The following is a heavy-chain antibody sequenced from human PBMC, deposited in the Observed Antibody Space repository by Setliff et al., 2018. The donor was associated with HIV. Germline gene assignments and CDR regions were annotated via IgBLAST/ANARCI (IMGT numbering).Heavy chain of an antibody. CDR3: AREKVGQQLVIDAFDI. J-gene: IGHJ3*02. CDR2: INPSCDST. CDR1: GNTFTSYY. V-gene: IGHV1-46*01. D-gene: IGHD6-13*01. Sequence: ASVKVSCKASGNTFTSYYMHWVRQAPGQGLEWMGIINPSCDSTSYAQKFQGRVTMTRDTSTRTVYMELSSLRSEDTAVYYCAREKVGQQLVIDAFDIWGQGTMVTVSS.